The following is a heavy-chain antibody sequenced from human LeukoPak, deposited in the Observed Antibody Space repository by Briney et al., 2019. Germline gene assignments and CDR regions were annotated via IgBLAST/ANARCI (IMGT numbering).Heavy chain of an antibody. CDR1: GFTFRNYA. D-gene: IGHD3-9*01. CDR3: ARDRAAYAMSNFDAFDI. J-gene: IGHJ3*02. CDR2: TSFDGSSQ. Sequence: GGSLRLSCAASGFTFRNYAIRWVRQAPRKGLDWVGVTSFDGSSQYYGDSVKGRSTISRDNSKNTLDLQMDSPRPEDSAIYYCARDRAAYAMSNFDAFDIWGLGTKVTVSA. V-gene: IGHV3-30*04.